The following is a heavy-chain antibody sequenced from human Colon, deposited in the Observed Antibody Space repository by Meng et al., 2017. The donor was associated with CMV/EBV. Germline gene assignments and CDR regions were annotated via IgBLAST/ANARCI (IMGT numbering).Heavy chain of an antibody. V-gene: IGHV1-2*02. CDR2: LNPNSGDT. D-gene: IGHD3-10*01. CDR3: ATISGGDFDF. Sequence: QVQLVQLGGEGKKPGAPVKVPCKTSGYTFTGYFMFWVRQAPGQGLEWMGSLNPNSGDTNSAQKFHGRLTMTRDTSIHTAYMELGSLRSDDTAVYYCATISGGDFDFWGQGTLVTVSS. CDR1: GYTFTGYF. J-gene: IGHJ4*02.